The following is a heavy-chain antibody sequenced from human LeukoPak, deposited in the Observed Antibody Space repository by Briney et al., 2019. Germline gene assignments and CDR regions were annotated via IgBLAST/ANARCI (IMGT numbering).Heavy chain of an antibody. CDR1: GGSVNSGSYY. D-gene: IGHD4-17*01. CDR3: ARTTYGDYGGGFDY. Sequence: SETLSLTCTVSGGSVNSGSYYWNWIRQPPGKGLEWIGYIYNSGSTNYNPSLKSRVTISVDTSKNQFSLKLSSVTAADTAVYYCARTTYGDYGGGFDYWGQGTLVTVSS. J-gene: IGHJ4*02. V-gene: IGHV4-61*01. CDR2: IYNSGST.